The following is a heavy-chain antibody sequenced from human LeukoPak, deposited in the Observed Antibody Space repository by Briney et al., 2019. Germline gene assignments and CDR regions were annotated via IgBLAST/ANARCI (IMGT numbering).Heavy chain of an antibody. CDR3: ARRAGAYSHPYDY. V-gene: IGHV3-74*01. J-gene: IGHJ4*02. CDR1: GFTFSTYW. CDR2: INSDGSST. D-gene: IGHD4/OR15-4a*01. Sequence: GGSLRLSCAASGFTFSTYWMHWVRQAPGKGLVWVSRINSDGSSTSYADSVKGRFTISRDNSKNTLYLQMNSLRAEDTAVYYCARRAGAYSHPYDYWGQGTLVTVSS.